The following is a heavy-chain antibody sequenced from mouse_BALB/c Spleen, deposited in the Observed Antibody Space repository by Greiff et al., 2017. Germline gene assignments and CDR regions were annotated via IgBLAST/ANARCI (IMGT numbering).Heavy chain of an antibody. CDR1: GYTFTSYV. J-gene: IGHJ4*01. V-gene: IGHV1-14*01. CDR3: ARGGTARATWGDY. D-gene: IGHD3-2*01. CDR2: INPYNDGT. Sequence: EVQLHQSGPELVKPGASVKMSCKASGYTFTSYVMHWVKQKPGQGLEWIGYINPYNDGTKYNEKFKGKATLTSDKSSSTAYMELSSLTSEDSAVYYCARGGTARATWGDYWGQGTSVTVSS.